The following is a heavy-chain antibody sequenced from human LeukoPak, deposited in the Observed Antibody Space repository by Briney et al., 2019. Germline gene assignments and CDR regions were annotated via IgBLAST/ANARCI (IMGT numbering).Heavy chain of an antibody. CDR1: GYSFTSYW. CDR2: IYPGDSDT. V-gene: IGHV5-51*01. D-gene: IGHD5-24*01. Sequence: GESLKISCKGSGYSFTSYWIGWVRQMPGKGLEWMGIIYPGDSDTIYSPSFHGQVTISADKPISTAYLQWSSLKASDTAMYYCARRRDPGAFDIWGQGTMVTVSS. J-gene: IGHJ3*02. CDR3: ARRRDPGAFDI.